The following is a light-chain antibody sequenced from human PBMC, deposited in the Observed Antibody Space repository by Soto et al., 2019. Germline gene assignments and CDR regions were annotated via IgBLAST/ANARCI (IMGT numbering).Light chain of an antibody. CDR1: QSVSSSY. CDR2: GAS. J-gene: IGKJ2*01. V-gene: IGKV3D-7*01. Sequence: EMVMTQSPATLSLSPGERATLSCRASQSVSSSYLSWYQQKPGQAPRLLIYGASTRATGIPARFSGSGSGTDFTLTISSLQPEDFAVYYCQQDYNLPTFGQGTKLEIK. CDR3: QQDYNLPT.